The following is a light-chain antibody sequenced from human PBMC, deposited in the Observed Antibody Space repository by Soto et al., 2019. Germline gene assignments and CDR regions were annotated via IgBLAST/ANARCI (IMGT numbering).Light chain of an antibody. V-gene: IGKV3-20*01. J-gene: IGKJ5*01. CDR1: QSVRGTS. CDR3: QHYGSSPPIT. CDR2: DAS. Sequence: DIVLTQSPGTLSLSPGERATLSCRASQSVRGTSLAWYQQKPGQAPRLVIYDASSRATGIPDRFSGGGSGTDFTLTISRLEPEDFAVYYCQHYGSSPPITFGQGTRLEIK.